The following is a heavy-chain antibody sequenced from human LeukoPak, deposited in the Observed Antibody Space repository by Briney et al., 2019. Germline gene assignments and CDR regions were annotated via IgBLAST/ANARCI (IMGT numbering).Heavy chain of an antibody. V-gene: IGHV3-66*01. CDR3: ATERPGSRVLDY. CDR2: IYSSDYR. Sequence: ETLSLTCAVSGGSISSSNWWSWVRQAPGQGLEWVSIIYSSDYRYYADSVKGRFTISRDNSKNTLYLQMNSLRVEDTAVYYCATERPGSRVLDYWGQGNVVTVSS. J-gene: IGHJ4*02. D-gene: IGHD3-10*01. CDR1: GGSISSSNW.